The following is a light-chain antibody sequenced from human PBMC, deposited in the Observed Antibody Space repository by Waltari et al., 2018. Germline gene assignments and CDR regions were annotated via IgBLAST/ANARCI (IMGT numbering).Light chain of an antibody. J-gene: IGLJ1*01. CDR1: SSDVGGYNY. V-gene: IGLV2-8*01. CDR2: EVS. CDR3: SSYAGSNNYV. Sequence: QSALTQPPSASGSPGQSVPISCTGTSSDVGGYNYVSWYQQHPGKASKLMIYEVSKRPSGIPDRFSGSKSGNTASLTVSGLQAEDEADYYCSSYAGSNNYVFGTGTKVTVL.